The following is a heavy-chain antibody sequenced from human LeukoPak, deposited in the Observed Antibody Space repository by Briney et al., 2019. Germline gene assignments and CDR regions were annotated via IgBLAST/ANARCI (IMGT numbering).Heavy chain of an antibody. Sequence: SETLSLTCTVSGGSISSGSYYWSWIRQPAGKGLEWIGRIYTSGSTNYNPSLKSRVTISVDTSKNQFSLKLSSVTAADTAVYYCARGYFITMIVRDAFDIWGQGTMATVSS. D-gene: IGHD3-22*01. CDR2: IYTSGST. CDR1: GGSISSGSYY. J-gene: IGHJ3*02. CDR3: ARGYFITMIVRDAFDI. V-gene: IGHV4-61*02.